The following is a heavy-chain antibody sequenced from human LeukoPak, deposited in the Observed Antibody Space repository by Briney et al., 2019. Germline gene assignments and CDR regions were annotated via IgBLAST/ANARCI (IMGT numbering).Heavy chain of an antibody. J-gene: IGHJ4*02. V-gene: IGHV4-39*06. Sequence: SETLSLTCTVSGGSISSGGYYWSWIRQPPGKGLEWIGEINHSGSTNYNPSLKSRVTISVDTSKNQFTLKLSSVTAADTAVYYCRLYGSGSYIDSWGQGTLVTVSS. D-gene: IGHD3-10*01. CDR1: GGSISSGGYY. CDR2: INHSGST. CDR3: RLYGSGSYIDS.